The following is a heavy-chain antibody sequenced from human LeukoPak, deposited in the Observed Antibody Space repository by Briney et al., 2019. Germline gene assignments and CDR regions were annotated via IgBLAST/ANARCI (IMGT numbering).Heavy chain of an antibody. V-gene: IGHV3-30*04. Sequence: PGGSLRLSCAASGFTFSSYAMHWVRQAPGKGLEWVAVISYDGSNKYYADSVKGRFTISRDNSKNTLYLQMNSLRAEDTAVYYCARVGIAVAVPYYFDCWGQGTLVTVSS. CDR1: GFTFSSYA. D-gene: IGHD6-19*01. J-gene: IGHJ4*02. CDR3: ARVGIAVAVPYYFDC. CDR2: ISYDGSNK.